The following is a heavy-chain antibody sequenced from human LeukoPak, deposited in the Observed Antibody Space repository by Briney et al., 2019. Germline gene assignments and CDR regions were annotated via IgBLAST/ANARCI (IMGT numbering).Heavy chain of an antibody. D-gene: IGHD6-13*01. CDR1: GFTFSSYS. V-gene: IGHV3-21*01. Sequence: PGGSLRLSCAASGFTFSSYSMNWVRQASGKGLEWVSSISSSSSYIYYADSVKGRFTISRDNAKNSLYLQMNSLRAEDTAVYYCARVGSVKTEIAAAGTSDYWGQGTLVTVSS. CDR3: ARVGSVKTEIAAAGTSDY. CDR2: ISSSSSYI. J-gene: IGHJ4*02.